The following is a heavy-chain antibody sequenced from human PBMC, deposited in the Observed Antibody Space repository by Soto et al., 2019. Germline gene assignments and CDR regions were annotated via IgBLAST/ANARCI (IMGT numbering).Heavy chain of an antibody. CDR1: GFPFSSYG. CDR3: SKYSDLEGYVSIGYYSYFGC. Sequence: QVQLVESGGGVVQPGRSLRLSCAASGFPFSSYGMHWVRQAPGKGLEWVAVISYAGSNRYYADSVKGRFTISRDNSKNTLYLQMNSLRAEGTAVYYFSKYSDLEGYVSIGYYSYFGCWGQGTLVTVSS. D-gene: IGHD3-22*01. J-gene: IGHJ4*02. V-gene: IGHV3-30*18. CDR2: ISYAGSNR.